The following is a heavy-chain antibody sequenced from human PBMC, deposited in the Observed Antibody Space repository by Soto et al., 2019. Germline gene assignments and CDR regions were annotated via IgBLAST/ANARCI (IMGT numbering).Heavy chain of an antibody. CDR2: FDPEDGDT. D-gene: IGHD6-6*01. Sequence: ASVKVSCKVSGYTLTELSMHWVRQAPGTGLAWMGGFDPEDGDTIYAQKFQGRVTMTEDTSTDTAYMELSSLRSEDTAVYYCATDTSSSASPYINFYYYGMDVWGQGTTVTVSS. V-gene: IGHV1-24*01. CDR1: GYTLTELS. CDR3: ATDTSSSASPYINFYYYGMDV. J-gene: IGHJ6*02.